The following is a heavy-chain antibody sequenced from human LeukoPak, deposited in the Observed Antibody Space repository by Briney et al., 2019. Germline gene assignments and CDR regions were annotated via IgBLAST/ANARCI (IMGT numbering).Heavy chain of an antibody. V-gene: IGHV3-23*01. CDR3: AKEGWLS. Sequence: GGSLRLSCAASGFTLSNKIMSWVRQAPGKGLEWVSTIHGDGTILYADSLKGRFTISRDNSRNTLYLQMNSLRVEDSALYYCAKEGWLSWGQGTLVTVSS. D-gene: IGHD5-24*01. J-gene: IGHJ5*02. CDR2: IHGDGTI. CDR1: GFTLSNKI.